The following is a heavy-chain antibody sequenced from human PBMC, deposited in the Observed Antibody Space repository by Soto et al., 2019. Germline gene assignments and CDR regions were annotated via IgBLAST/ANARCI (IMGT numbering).Heavy chain of an antibody. Sequence: EVQLVESGGGLVQPGGSLRLSCAASGFTFSGYWMSWVRQAPGKGLEWVANIKQDGSEQFYVDSVKGRFTISSDNAKNSLYLQINSLRAEDTAVYYCAREAVWGQGTTVTVSS. V-gene: IGHV3-7*05. CDR1: GFTFSGYW. J-gene: IGHJ6*02. CDR2: IKQDGSEQ. CDR3: AREAV.